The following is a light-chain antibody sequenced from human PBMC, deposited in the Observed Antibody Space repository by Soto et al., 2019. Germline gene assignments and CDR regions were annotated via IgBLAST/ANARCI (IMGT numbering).Light chain of an antibody. J-gene: IGLJ1*01. CDR3: CSYAGDNSFV. CDR1: SSDVGAYAY. Sequence: QSVLTQPPSASGSPGQSVTISCTGTSSDVGAYAYVSWYQQHPGKAPKVVIYEVYKRPSGVPGRFSGSKSGNTASLTVSGLQADDEADYYCCSYAGDNSFVFGTGTKVTVL. CDR2: EVY. V-gene: IGLV2-8*01.